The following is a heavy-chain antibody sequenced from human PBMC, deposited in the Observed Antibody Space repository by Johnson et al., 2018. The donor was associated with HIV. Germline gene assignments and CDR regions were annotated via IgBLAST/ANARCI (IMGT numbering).Heavy chain of an antibody. Sequence: QVQLVESGGGLVKPGGSLRLSCAASGFTFSDYYMSWIRQAPGKGLEWVAFIRYDGSNKYYADSVKGRFTISRDNSKNTLYLQMNSLRAEDTAVYYCARDDLGNPFSSYDAFDIWGQGTMDTVSS. J-gene: IGHJ3*02. V-gene: IGHV3-30*02. D-gene: IGHD6-13*01. CDR2: IRYDGSNK. CDR3: ARDDLGNPFSSYDAFDI. CDR1: GFTFSDYY.